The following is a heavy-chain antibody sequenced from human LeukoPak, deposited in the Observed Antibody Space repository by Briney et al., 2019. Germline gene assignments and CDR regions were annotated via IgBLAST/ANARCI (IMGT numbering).Heavy chain of an antibody. J-gene: IGHJ5*02. CDR2: INHSGST. CDR1: GGSFSGCY. Sequence: SETLSLTCAVYGGSFSGCYWSWIRQPPGKGLEWIGEINHSGSTNYNPSLKSRVTISVDTSKNQFSLKLSSVTAADTAVYYCARGTRDSSSWRWFDPWGQGTLVTVSS. D-gene: IGHD6-13*01. CDR3: ARGTRDSSSWRWFDP. V-gene: IGHV4-34*01.